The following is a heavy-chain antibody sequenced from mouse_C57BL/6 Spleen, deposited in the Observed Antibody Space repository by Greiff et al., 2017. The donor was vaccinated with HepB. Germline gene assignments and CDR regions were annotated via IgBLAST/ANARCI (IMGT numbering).Heavy chain of an antibody. D-gene: IGHD1-1*01. CDR3: ARPGYYGSKGFAY. Sequence: VQLQQSGPELVKPGASVKISCKASGYTFTDYYMNWVKQSHGKSLEWIGDINPNNGGTSYNQKFKGKATLTVDKSSSTAYMELRSLTSEDSAVYYCARPGYYGSKGFAYWGQGTLVTVSA. J-gene: IGHJ3*01. CDR2: INPNNGGT. CDR1: GYTFTDYY. V-gene: IGHV1-26*01.